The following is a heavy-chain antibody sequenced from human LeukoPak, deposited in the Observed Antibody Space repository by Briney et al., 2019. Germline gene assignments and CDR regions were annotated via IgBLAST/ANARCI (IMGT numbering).Heavy chain of an antibody. Sequence: GRSLRLSCAASGFTFDVYAMHWVRQAPGKGLEWVSGISWNSGSIGYADSVKGRFTISRDNAKNSLYLQMNSLRAEDTALYYCAKDIGYSSSSGGYFDYWGQGTLVTVSS. CDR3: AKDIGYSSSSGGYFDY. CDR2: ISWNSGSI. J-gene: IGHJ4*02. D-gene: IGHD6-6*01. V-gene: IGHV3-9*01. CDR1: GFTFDVYA.